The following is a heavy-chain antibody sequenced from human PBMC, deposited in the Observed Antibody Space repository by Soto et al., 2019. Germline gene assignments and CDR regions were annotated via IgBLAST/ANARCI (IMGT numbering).Heavy chain of an antibody. J-gene: IGHJ6*02. CDR3: TKGGYDLIYYVGMDV. CDR2: ISSDGDTI. Sequence: EVQLIESGGGWVQPGTSLRVSCAASGFTFHEYAMHWVRQAPGKGLEWVSGISSDGDTIAYADSVQGRFTVFRDNAKNSLYLQMNSLRAEDTALYYCTKGGYDLIYYVGMDVWGQGTTVTVSS. CDR1: GFTFHEYA. D-gene: IGHD5-12*01. V-gene: IGHV3-9*01.